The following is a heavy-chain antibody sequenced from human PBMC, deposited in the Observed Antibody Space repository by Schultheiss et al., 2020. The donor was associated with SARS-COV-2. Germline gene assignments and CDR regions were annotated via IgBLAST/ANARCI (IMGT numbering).Heavy chain of an antibody. J-gene: IGHJ6*02. V-gene: IGHV3-48*01. CDR2: ISSSSSTI. Sequence: GGSLRLSCAASGFTFSSYSMNWVRQAPGKGLEWVSYISSSSSTIYYADSVKGRFTISRDNSKNTLYLQMNSLRAEDTAVYYCARDRVLGSGWYPPTRGYYYYYGMDVWGQGTTVTVSS. CDR3: ARDRVLGSGWYPPTRGYYYYYGMDV. CDR1: GFTFSSYS. D-gene: IGHD6-19*01.